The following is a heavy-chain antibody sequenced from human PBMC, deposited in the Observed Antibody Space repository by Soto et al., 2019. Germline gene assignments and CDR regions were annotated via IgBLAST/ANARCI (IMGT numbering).Heavy chain of an antibody. J-gene: IGHJ4*02. Sequence: LRLSCAASGFTFSSYAMSWVRQGPGKGLEWVSAISGSGGSTYYADSVKGRFTISRDNSKNTLYLQMNSLRAEDTAVYYCAKDLNYDFWSGYPGNFDYWGQGTLVTVSS. CDR2: ISGSGGST. CDR3: AKDLNYDFWSGYPGNFDY. CDR1: GFTFSSYA. D-gene: IGHD3-3*01. V-gene: IGHV3-23*01.